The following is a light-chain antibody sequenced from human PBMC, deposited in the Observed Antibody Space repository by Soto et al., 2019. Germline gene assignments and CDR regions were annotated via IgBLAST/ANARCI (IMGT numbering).Light chain of an antibody. CDR3: QMCDSAHALT. CDR1: QDIRKF. J-gene: IGKJ4*01. V-gene: IGKV1-27*01. CDR2: GAS. Sequence: DIQMAQSPSSLSASVGDRVTITCRASQDIRKFLAWYQQKAGKAPQVLIYGASTLQSGVPSRFSGSGSGTDSTVTISDLQPEDAATYYCQMCDSAHALTFGGGTKVEIK.